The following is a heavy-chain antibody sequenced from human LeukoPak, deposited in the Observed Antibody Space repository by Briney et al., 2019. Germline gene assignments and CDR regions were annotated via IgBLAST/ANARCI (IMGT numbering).Heavy chain of an antibody. CDR2: ISAYNGNT. D-gene: IGHD3-10*01. V-gene: IGHV1-18*01. Sequence: ASVTVSCEASGYTFTSYGISWVRQAPGQGLEWMGWISAYNGNTNYAQKLQGRVTMTTDTSTSTAYMELRSLRSDDTAVYYCARDYYGSGRPIYYYYMDVWGKGTTVTVSS. CDR1: GYTFTSYG. CDR3: ARDYYGSGRPIYYYYMDV. J-gene: IGHJ6*03.